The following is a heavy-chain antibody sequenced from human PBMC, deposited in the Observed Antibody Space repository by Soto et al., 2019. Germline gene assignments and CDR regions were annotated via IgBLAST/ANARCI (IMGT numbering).Heavy chain of an antibody. CDR3: AKDRGAAAGTPHGMDV. J-gene: IGHJ6*02. V-gene: IGHV3-30*18. CDR1: GFTFSSYG. CDR2: ISYDGSNK. Sequence: QVQLVESGGGVVQPGRSLRLSCAASGFTFSSYGMHWVRQAPGKGLEWVAVISYDGSNKYYADSVKGRFTISRDNSKNTLYLQMNSLRAEDTAVYYCAKDRGAAAGTPHGMDVWGQGTTVTVPS. D-gene: IGHD6-13*01.